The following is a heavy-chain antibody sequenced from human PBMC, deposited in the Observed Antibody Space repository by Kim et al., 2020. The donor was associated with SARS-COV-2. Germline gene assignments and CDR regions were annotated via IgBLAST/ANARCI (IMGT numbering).Heavy chain of an antibody. D-gene: IGHD3-3*01. CDR2: IKSKTDGGTT. J-gene: IGHJ6*02. CDR3: FVVLDGNLYYYGMDV. Sequence: GGSLRLSCAASGFTFSNAWMSWVRQAPGKGLEWVGRIKSKTDGGTTDYAAPVKGRFTISRDDSKNTLYLQMNSLKTEDTAVYYCFVVLDGNLYYYGMDVWGQRTTVTVSS. CDR1: GFTFSNAW. V-gene: IGHV3-15*01.